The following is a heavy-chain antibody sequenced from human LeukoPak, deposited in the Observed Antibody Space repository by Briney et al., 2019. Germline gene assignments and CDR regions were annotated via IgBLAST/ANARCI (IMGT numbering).Heavy chain of an antibody. Sequence: SETLSLTCAVYGGSFSGYYWSWIRQPPGKGLEWIGEINHSGSTNYNPSLKSRVTISVDTSKNQFSLKLSSVTAADTAVYYCARAIPRLPPFYMVRGVGDWFDPWGQGTLVTVSS. CDR2: INHSGST. D-gene: IGHD3-10*01. J-gene: IGHJ5*02. CDR3: ARAIPRLPPFYMVRGVGDWFDP. V-gene: IGHV4-34*01. CDR1: GGSFSGYY.